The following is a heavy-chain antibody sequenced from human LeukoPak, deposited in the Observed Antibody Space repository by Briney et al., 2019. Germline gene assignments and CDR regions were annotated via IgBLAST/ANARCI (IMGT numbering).Heavy chain of an antibody. CDR3: ARGSERRAVAGSFYYYYMDV. J-gene: IGHJ6*03. Sequence: PGGSLRLSCAASGFTFSSYWMHWVRQAPGKGLVWVSRISTDGGSTNYADSVKGRFTISRDNAKNTLYLQMNSLRAEDTAVYYCARGSERRAVAGSFYYYYMDVWRKGTTVTVSS. D-gene: IGHD6-19*01. CDR1: GFTFSSYW. CDR2: ISTDGGST. V-gene: IGHV3-74*01.